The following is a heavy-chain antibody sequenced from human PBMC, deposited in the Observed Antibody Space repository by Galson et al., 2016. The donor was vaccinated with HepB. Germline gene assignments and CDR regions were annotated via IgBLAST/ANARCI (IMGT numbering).Heavy chain of an antibody. V-gene: IGHV4-4*02. CDR1: GGSISSTNW. J-gene: IGHJ4*02. CDR2: IYHSGST. CDR3: ARASYCSSVSCPQESSEY. Sequence: SETLSLTCAVSGGSISSTNWWSWVRQPPGKGLQRIGTIYHSGSTNYNPSLKSRVTILVDKSKNRFSLKLSSVTAADTAVYYCARASYCSSVSCPQESSEYWGQGTLVTVSS. D-gene: IGHD2-2*01.